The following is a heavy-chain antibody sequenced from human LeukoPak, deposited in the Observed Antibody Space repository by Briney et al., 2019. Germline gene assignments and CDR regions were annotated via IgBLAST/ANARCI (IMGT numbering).Heavy chain of an antibody. V-gene: IGHV4-34*01. CDR2: INHSGST. CDR3: ARGSPGPIAY. D-gene: IGHD3-10*01. Sequence: PSETLSLTCAVYGGSFSGYCWSWIRQPPGKGLEWIGEINHSGSTNYNPSLKSRVTISVDTSKNQFSLKLSSVTAADTAVYYCARGSPGPIAYWGQGTLVTVSS. CDR1: GGSFSGYC. J-gene: IGHJ4*02.